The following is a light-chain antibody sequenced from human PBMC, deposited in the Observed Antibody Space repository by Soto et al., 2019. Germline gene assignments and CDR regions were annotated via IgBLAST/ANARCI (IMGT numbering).Light chain of an antibody. J-gene: IGLJ1*01. CDR2: GVS. CDR1: SRDVGGYKY. CDR3: CSYAGGPEV. V-gene: IGLV2-11*01. Sequence: QSALTQPRSVSGSPGQSVTISCTGTSRDVGGYKYVSWYQQKPGKAPKLIIYGVSRWPSGVPNRFSGSKSGNRASLTISGLQAEDEGEYYCCSYAGGPEVFGTGTQVNV.